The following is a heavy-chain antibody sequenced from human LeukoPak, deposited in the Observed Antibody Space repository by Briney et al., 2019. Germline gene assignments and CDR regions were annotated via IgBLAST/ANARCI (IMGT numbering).Heavy chain of an antibody. V-gene: IGHV3-30*18. CDR2: ISYDGSNK. CDR1: GFTFSSYG. CDR3: AKNDFDY. J-gene: IGHJ4*02. Sequence: GGSLRLSCAASGFTFSSYGMHWVRQAPGKGLEWVAVISYDGSNKYYADSVKGRFTISRDNSKNTLYLQMNSLRAEDTAVYYCAKNDFDYWGQGTLVTVSS.